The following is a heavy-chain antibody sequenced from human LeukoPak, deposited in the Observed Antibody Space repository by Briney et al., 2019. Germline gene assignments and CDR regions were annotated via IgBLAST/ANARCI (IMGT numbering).Heavy chain of an antibody. CDR3: ARDPYSGDYGPYYYYYMDV. V-gene: IGHV3-7*01. D-gene: IGHD5-12*01. J-gene: IGHJ6*03. CDR1: GFTFSSYW. Sequence: GGSLRLSCAASGFTFSSYWMSWVRQAPGKGLEWVANIKQDGSEKYYVDSVKGRFTISRDNAKNSLYLQMNNLRDEDTAVYYCARDPYSGDYGPYYYYYMDVWGKGTTVTVSS. CDR2: IKQDGSEK.